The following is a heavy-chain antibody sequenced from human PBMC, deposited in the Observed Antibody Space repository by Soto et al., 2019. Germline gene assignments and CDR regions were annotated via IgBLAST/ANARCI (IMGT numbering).Heavy chain of an antibody. CDR2: IIPIFGTA. Sequence: SVKVSCKASGGTFSSYAISWVRQAPGQGLEWMGGIIPIFGTANYAQKFQGRVTITADESTSTAYMELSSLRSEDTAVYYCAGAPSGSGSYHHPYYYYGMDVWGQGTTVTVSS. D-gene: IGHD3-10*01. CDR3: AGAPSGSGSYHHPYYYYGMDV. J-gene: IGHJ6*02. V-gene: IGHV1-69*13. CDR1: GGTFSSYA.